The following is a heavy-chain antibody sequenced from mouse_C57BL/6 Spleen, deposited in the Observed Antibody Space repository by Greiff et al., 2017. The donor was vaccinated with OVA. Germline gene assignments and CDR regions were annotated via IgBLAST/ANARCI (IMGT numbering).Heavy chain of an antibody. V-gene: IGHV5-16*01. CDR1: GFTFSDYY. J-gene: IGHJ3*01. CDR3: ARVGDYESFAY. CDR2: INYDGSST. Sequence: EVQVVESEGGLVQPGSSMKLSCTASGFTFSDYYMAWVRQVPEKGLEWVANINYDGSSTYYLDSLQSRFIISRDNAKNILYLQMSSLKSEDTATYYCARVGDYESFAYWGQGTLVTVSA. D-gene: IGHD2-4*01.